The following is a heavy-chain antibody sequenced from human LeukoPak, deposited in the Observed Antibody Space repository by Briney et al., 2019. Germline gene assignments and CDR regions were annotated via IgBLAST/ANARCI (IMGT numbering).Heavy chain of an antibody. Sequence: ASVKVSRRASLYVFSGYYIHWVRQAPAQGLEGMGRINPNSGNTNYIQKLRGRVTLTRDTSIRTPYIDQRNLKYSHTAVHYCSRERGSGGNHFDYWGQGTLVTVSS. D-gene: IGHD3-16*01. V-gene: IGHV1-2*06. J-gene: IGHJ4*02. CDR1: LYVFSGYY. CDR3: SRERGSGGNHFDY. CDR2: INPNSGNT.